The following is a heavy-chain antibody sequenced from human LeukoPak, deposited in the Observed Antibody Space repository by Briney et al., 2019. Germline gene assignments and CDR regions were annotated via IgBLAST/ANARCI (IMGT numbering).Heavy chain of an antibody. D-gene: IGHD4-17*01. CDR1: GFTFSSYG. J-gene: IGHJ6*03. CDR2: ISTTGGTT. Sequence: GGSLRLSCAASGFTFSSYGMSWVRQAPGRGLEWVSAISTTGGTTYYADSVRGRFTISRDNSRNTLYLQMNSLRAEDTAVYYCARGYYGDYGDYYYYYMDVWGKGTTVTISS. CDR3: ARGYYGDYGDYYYYYMDV. V-gene: IGHV3-23*01.